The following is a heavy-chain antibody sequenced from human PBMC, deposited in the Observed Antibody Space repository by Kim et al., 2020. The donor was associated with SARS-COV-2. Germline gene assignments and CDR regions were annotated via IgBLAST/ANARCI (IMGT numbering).Heavy chain of an antibody. Sequence: RFTISRDNSKNTLYLQMNSLRAEDTAVYYCAKGVYCSSTSCYLPKNYFDYWGQGTLVTVSS. J-gene: IGHJ4*02. D-gene: IGHD2-2*01. CDR3: AKGVYCSSTSCYLPKNYFDY. V-gene: IGHV3-23*03.